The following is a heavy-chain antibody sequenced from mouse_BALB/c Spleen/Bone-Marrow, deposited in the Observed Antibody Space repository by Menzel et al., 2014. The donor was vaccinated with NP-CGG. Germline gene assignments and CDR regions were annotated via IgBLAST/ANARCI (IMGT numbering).Heavy chain of an antibody. J-gene: IGHJ4*01. CDR3: GRGGVYYAMDY. Sequence: EVKLMESGPELVKPGASVKISCKASGYSFTGYFMNWVKQSHGKSLEWIGRINPYNGDTFYNQKFKGKATLTVDKSSSTAHMELLSLASEDSAVYYCGRGGVYYAMDYWGQGTSVTVSS. D-gene: IGHD1-1*02. CDR1: GYSFTGYF. CDR2: INPYNGDT. V-gene: IGHV1-20*02.